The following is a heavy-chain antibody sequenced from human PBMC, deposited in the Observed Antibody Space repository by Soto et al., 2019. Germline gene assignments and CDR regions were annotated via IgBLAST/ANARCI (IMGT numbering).Heavy chain of an antibody. Sequence: GESLKISCKGSAYSFTSYCIGWVRQMPGKGLEWMGIIYPGDSDTRYSPSFQGQVTVSADKSISTAYLQWSSLKASDTAVYYCASWGIVGATLDAFDIWGQGTMVTFSS. CDR1: AYSFTSYC. J-gene: IGHJ3*02. D-gene: IGHD1-26*01. V-gene: IGHV5-51*01. CDR3: ASWGIVGATLDAFDI. CDR2: IYPGDSDT.